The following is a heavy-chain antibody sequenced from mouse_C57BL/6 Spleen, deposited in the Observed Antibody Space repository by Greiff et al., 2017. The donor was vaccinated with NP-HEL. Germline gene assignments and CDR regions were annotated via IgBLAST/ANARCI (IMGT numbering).Heavy chain of an antibody. CDR3: ARRKELYWYFDV. V-gene: IGHV1-26*01. CDR1: GYTFTDYY. Sequence: VQLQQSGPELVKPGASVKISCKASGYTFTDYYMNWVKQSHGKSLEWIGDINPNNGGTSYNQKFKGKATLTVDKSSSTAYMELRSLTSEDSAVYYCARRKELYWYFDVWGTGTTVTVSS. J-gene: IGHJ1*03. CDR2: INPNNGGT.